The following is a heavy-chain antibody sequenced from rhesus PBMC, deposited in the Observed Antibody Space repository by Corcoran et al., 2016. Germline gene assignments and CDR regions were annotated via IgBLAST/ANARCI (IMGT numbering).Heavy chain of an antibody. V-gene: IGHV4S6*01. J-gene: IGHJ2*01. D-gene: IGHD6-13*01. CDR2: IYGRRGNT. CDR1: GASISSNY. Sequence: QVQLQESGPGLVKPSETLPLTCAVSGASISSNYWSWIRPPPGKGLEWIGYIYGRRGNTEYNPAPKNRVTIAKEPAKSQFRLNLSSLTGADTAVYYCARAPGAAGLSWYFDIWGPGTPITISS. CDR3: ARAPGAAGLSWYFDI.